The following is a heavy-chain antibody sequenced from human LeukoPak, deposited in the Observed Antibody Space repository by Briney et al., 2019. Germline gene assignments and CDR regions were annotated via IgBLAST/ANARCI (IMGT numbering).Heavy chain of an antibody. J-gene: IGHJ5*02. V-gene: IGHV1-69*05. Sequence: SVKVSCKASGGTFSSYAISWVRQAPGQGLEWMGGIIPIFGTANYAQKFQGRVTITTDESTSTAYMELSSLRSEDTAVYYCARSPHSYGDYECWFDHWGQGTLVTVSS. CDR1: GGTFSSYA. CDR2: IIPIFGTA. CDR3: ARSPHSYGDYECWFDH. D-gene: IGHD4-17*01.